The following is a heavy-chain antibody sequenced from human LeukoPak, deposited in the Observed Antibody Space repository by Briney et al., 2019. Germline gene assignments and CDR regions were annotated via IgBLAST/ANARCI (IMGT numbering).Heavy chain of an antibody. Sequence: PGRSLRLSCAASGFTFSSYAMHWVRQAPGKGLEWVAVISYDGSNKYYADSVKGRFTISRDNSKNTLYLQMNSLRAEDTAVYYCARDGAGYRDFPYCFDYWGQGTLVTVSS. D-gene: IGHD2/OR15-2a*01. CDR3: ARDGAGYRDFPYCFDY. V-gene: IGHV3-30*04. J-gene: IGHJ4*02. CDR2: ISYDGSNK. CDR1: GFTFSSYA.